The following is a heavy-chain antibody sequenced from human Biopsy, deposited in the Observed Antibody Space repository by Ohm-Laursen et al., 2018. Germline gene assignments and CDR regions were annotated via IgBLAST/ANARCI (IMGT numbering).Heavy chain of an antibody. V-gene: IGHV1-69*01. CDR2: IIPIFGIA. J-gene: IGHJ4*02. CDR1: GGTVSSYG. D-gene: IGHD1-26*01. Sequence: SSVKVSCKASGGTVSSYGISWVRQAPGQGLEWMGGIIPIFGIANYAQELQGRVTITADESTSTAYMELTSLRSEDTAVYYCARHLLGGGAYYNYWGQGTLVTVSS. CDR3: ARHLLGGGAYYNY.